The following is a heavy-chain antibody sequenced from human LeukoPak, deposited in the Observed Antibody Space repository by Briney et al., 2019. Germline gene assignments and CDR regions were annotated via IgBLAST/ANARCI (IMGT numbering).Heavy chain of an antibody. J-gene: IGHJ5*02. CDR2: IDGSGHTT. CDR3: ARESIRSGSLKWFDP. Sequence: PGGSLRLSCAASGFTFTSHVMSWVRQTPGKELEWVSAIDGSGHTTYYADSVRGRFIISRDNSKKKLYLQMNSLGAEDTATYYCARESIRSGSLKWFDPWGQGTLVTVSS. V-gene: IGHV3-23*01. CDR1: GFTFTSHV. D-gene: IGHD3-3*01.